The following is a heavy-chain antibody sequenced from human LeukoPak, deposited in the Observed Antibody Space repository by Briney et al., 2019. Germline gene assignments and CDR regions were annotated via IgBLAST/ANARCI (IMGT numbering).Heavy chain of an antibody. CDR2: INTNTGNP. Sequence: ASVNVSCKASGYTFTSSALNWVRQAPGQGLEWMGWINTNTGNPTYAQGFTGRFVFSLDTSVSTAYLHISSLEAEDTAIYYCATDLKKGDSGCFDYWGQGTLVTVSS. D-gene: IGHD6-19*01. CDR1: GYTFTSSA. J-gene: IGHJ4*02. V-gene: IGHV7-4-1*02. CDR3: ATDLKKGDSGCFDY.